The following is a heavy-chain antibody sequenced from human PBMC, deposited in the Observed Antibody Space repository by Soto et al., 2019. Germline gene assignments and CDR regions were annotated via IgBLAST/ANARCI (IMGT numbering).Heavy chain of an antibody. V-gene: IGHV3-66*01. J-gene: IGHJ5*02. CDR3: ARDPPAELITMVRGVIT. D-gene: IGHD3-10*01. Sequence: GGSLRLSCAASGFTVSSNYMSWVRQAPGKGLEWVSVIYSGGSTYYADSVKGRFTISRDNSKNTLYLQMNSLRAEDTAVYYCARDPPAELITMVRGVITWGQGTLVTVSS. CDR2: IYSGGST. CDR1: GFTVSSNY.